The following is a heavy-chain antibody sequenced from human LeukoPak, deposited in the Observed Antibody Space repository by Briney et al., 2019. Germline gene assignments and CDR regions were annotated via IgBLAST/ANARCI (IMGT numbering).Heavy chain of an antibody. CDR3: ARGLAAAVDAFDI. CDR2: IYHSGST. Sequence: SETLSLTCAVSGGSISSGGYSWSWIRQPPGKGLERIGYIYHSGSTYYNPSLKSRVTISVDRSKNQFSLKLSSVTAADTAVYYCARGLAAAVDAFDIWGQGTMVTVSS. J-gene: IGHJ3*02. V-gene: IGHV4-30-2*01. CDR1: GGSISSGGYS. D-gene: IGHD6-13*01.